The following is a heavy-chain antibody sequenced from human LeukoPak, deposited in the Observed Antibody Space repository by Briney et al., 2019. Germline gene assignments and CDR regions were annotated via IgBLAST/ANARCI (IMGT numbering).Heavy chain of an antibody. CDR3: GRINYNGDY. CDR2: TNEDGSYA. CDR1: GFTLSSYW. V-gene: IGHV3-74*01. D-gene: IGHD3-10*01. J-gene: IGHJ4*02. Sequence: GGSLRLSCAASGFTLSSYWVHWVRQPPGKGLMWLSRTNEDGSYADYADSVKGRFTISRDNAKNTVYLQMNSLRTEDTAVYFCGRINYNGDYWGRGTPVTVSS.